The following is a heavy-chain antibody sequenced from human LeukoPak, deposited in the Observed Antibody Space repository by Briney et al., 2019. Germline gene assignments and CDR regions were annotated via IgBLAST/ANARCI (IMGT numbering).Heavy chain of an antibody. D-gene: IGHD3-3*01. J-gene: IGHJ3*02. V-gene: IGHV3-30*03. Sequence: PGGSLRLSCAASGFTFSSYGMHWVRQAPGKGLEWVAVISYDGSNKYYADSVKGRFTISRDNSKNTLNLQMNSLRAEDAAVYYCASDSRRSGNEVGDAFDIWGQGTMVTVSS. CDR1: GFTFSSYG. CDR3: ASDSRRSGNEVGDAFDI. CDR2: ISYDGSNK.